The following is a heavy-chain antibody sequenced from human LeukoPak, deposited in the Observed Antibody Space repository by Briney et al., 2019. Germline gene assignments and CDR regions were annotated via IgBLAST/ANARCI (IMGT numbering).Heavy chain of an antibody. CDR1: GFTFSSYA. CDR3: AKALYYYDSSGYYTRSNAFDI. Sequence: GGSLRLSCAASGFTFSSYAMSWVRQAPGKGLEWVSAISGSGGSTYYADSVKGRFTISRDNSKNTLYLQMSSLRAEDTAVYYCAKALYYYDSSGYYTRSNAFDIWGQGTMVTVSS. D-gene: IGHD3-22*01. V-gene: IGHV3-23*01. J-gene: IGHJ3*02. CDR2: ISGSGGST.